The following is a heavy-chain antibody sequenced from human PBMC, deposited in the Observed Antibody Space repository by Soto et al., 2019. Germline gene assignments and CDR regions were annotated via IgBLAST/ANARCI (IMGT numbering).Heavy chain of an antibody. CDR1: SGSISSYY. V-gene: IGHV4-59*12. CDR3: ARVGTYDYVWGSYRYTRGSYYFDY. Sequence: LSLTCTVSSGSISSYYWSWIRQPPGKGLEWIGYIYYSGSTNYNPSLKSRVTISVDTSKNQFSLKLSSVTAADTAVYYCARVGTYDYVWGSYRYTRGSYYFDYWGQGTLVTVSS. CDR2: IYYSGST. D-gene: IGHD3-16*02. J-gene: IGHJ4*02.